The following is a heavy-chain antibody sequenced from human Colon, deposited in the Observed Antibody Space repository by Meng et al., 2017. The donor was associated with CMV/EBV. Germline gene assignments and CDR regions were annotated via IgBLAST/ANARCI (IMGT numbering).Heavy chain of an antibody. Sequence: GGSLRLSCAASGFTFSRFGMHWVRQAPGKGLEWVTLISSDGSHQYYVDSVKGRFTISRDNSKNTLYLQMNSLRPEDAAVYYCAKTTVTTSYYYYGMDVWGQGTTVTVSS. D-gene: IGHD4-17*01. CDR1: GFTFSRFG. J-gene: IGHJ6*02. CDR2: ISSDGSHQ. V-gene: IGHV3-30*02. CDR3: AKTTVTTSYYYYGMDV.